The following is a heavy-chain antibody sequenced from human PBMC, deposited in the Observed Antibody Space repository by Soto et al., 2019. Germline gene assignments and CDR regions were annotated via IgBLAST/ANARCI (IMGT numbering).Heavy chain of an antibody. D-gene: IGHD6-19*01. V-gene: IGHV1-18*01. J-gene: IGHJ4*02. CDR1: GYTFTSYV. CDR2: ISAYNGNT. Sequence: QVQLVQSGAEVKKPGASVKVSCKASGYTFTSYVISWVRQAPGQGLEWMGWISAYNGNTNYAPKLQGRVTMTTDTSANTAYIELTSLTSDDTAVYYCARDDPRVSVASTLDYWGQVTLVTFSS. CDR3: ARDDPRVSVASTLDY.